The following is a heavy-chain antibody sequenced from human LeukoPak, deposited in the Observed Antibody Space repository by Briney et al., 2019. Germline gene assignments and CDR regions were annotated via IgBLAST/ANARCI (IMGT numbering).Heavy chain of an antibody. J-gene: IGHJ4*02. Sequence: LRLSCAASGFTFSDYYMSWIRQPPGKGLEWIGSIYHSGSTYYNPSLKSRVTTSVDTSKNQFSLKLSSVTAADTAVYYCARVPGSYYYGSGLYYFDYWGQGTLVTVSS. CDR3: ARVPGSYYYGSGLYYFDY. CDR2: IYHSGST. CDR1: GFTFSDYY. D-gene: IGHD3-10*01. V-gene: IGHV4-38-2*01.